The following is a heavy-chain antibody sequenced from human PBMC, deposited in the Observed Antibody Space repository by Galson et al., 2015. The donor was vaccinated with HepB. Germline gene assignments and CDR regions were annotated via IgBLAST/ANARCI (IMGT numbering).Heavy chain of an antibody. V-gene: IGHV4-39*07. CDR1: GGSISNSNYY. Sequence: SATLSLTCTVSGGSISNSNYYWAWIRQPPGKGLEWIGSIYYSGNTYYNPSLKTRVTISIDTSKKQFSLKLNSVTAADTAVYYCARTIAVTRKYIDYWGQGTLVTVSS. J-gene: IGHJ4*02. D-gene: IGHD6-19*01. CDR3: ARTIAVTRKYIDY. CDR2: IYYSGNT.